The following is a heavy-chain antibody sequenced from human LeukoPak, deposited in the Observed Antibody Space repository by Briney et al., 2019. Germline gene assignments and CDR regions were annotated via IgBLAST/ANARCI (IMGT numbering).Heavy chain of an antibody. Sequence: SETLSLTCAAYGGSFSGYYWSWIRQPAGKGLESIGRIYTSGSTTYNPSLKSRVTMSVDTSKNQFSLKLSSVTAADTAVYYCARDSGTTGEVKFDPWGQGTLVTVSS. J-gene: IGHJ5*02. D-gene: IGHD3-10*01. CDR3: ARDSGTTGEVKFDP. CDR1: GGSFSGYY. CDR2: IYTSGST. V-gene: IGHV4-4*07.